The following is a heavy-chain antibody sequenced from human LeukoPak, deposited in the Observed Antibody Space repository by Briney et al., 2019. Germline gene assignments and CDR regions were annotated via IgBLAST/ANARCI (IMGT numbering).Heavy chain of an antibody. Sequence: GGSLRLSCAASGFTFTSYSMSWVRQAPGKGLEWVSGTSDRGDYTYYADSVKGRLTISRDSSKNTLFLQMNSLRAEDTALYFCARKAQYNGHYPLDYWGQGTLVTVPS. CDR3: ARKAQYNGHYPLDY. J-gene: IGHJ4*02. D-gene: IGHD1-7*01. CDR2: TSDRGDYT. CDR1: GFTFTSYS. V-gene: IGHV3-23*01.